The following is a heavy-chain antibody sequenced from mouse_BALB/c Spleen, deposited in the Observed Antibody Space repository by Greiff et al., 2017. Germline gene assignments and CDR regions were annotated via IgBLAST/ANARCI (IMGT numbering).Heavy chain of an antibody. J-gene: IGHJ4*01. CDR1: GFAFSSYD. D-gene: IGHD2-1*01. V-gene: IGHV5-12-1*01. CDR2: ISSGGGST. Sequence: DVKLVESGGGLVKPGGSLKLSCAASGFAFSSYDMSWVRQTPEKRLEWVAYISSGGGSTYYPDTVKGRFTISRDNAKNTLYLQMSSLKSEDTAMYYCAKYGNGYYYAMDYWGQGTSVTVSS. CDR3: AKYGNGYYYAMDY.